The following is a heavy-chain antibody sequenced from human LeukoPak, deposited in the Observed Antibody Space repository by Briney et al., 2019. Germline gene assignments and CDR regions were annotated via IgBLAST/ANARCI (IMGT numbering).Heavy chain of an antibody. CDR1: GGTFSSYA. J-gene: IGHJ4*02. V-gene: IGHV1-69*13. CDR2: IIPIFGTA. Sequence: ASVKVSCKASGGTFSSYAISWVRQAPGQGLEWTGGIIPIFGTANYAQKFQGRVTITADESTSTAYMELSSLRSEDTAVYYCARVSGGSGSYVDYWGQGTLVTVSS. D-gene: IGHD2-15*01. CDR3: ARVSGGSGSYVDY.